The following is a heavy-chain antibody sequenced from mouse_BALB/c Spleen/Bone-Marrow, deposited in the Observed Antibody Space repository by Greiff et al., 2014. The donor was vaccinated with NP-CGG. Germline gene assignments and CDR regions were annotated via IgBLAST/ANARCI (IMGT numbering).Heavy chain of an antibody. J-gene: IGHJ2*01. CDR3: ARSTTVKDYFDY. Sequence: VQLQQSGAELVRPGTSVKVSCKASGYAFTNYLIEWVKQRPGQGLEWIGVINPGSGGSNNSEKFKGKATLTADKSSSTAYMQLSSLTSDDSAVYFCARSTTVKDYFDYWGQGTTLTVSS. CDR2: INPGSGGS. D-gene: IGHD1-1*01. CDR1: GYAFTNYL. V-gene: IGHV1-54*01.